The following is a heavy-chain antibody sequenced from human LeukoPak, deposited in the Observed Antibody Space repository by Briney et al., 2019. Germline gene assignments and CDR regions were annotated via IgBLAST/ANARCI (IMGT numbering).Heavy chain of an antibody. CDR3: ARDLTAVTTAYFQH. CDR1: GFTFSTYS. V-gene: IGHV3-21*01. D-gene: IGHD4-17*01. J-gene: IGHJ1*01. CDR2: ISSSSTYK. Sequence: PGESLSLSCAASGFTFSTYSMNWVRQAPGKGLEWVASISSSSTYKYYADSVKGRFIISRDNAKNSLYLQVNTLRAEDTAVYYCARDLTAVTTAYFQHWGQGTLVTVSS.